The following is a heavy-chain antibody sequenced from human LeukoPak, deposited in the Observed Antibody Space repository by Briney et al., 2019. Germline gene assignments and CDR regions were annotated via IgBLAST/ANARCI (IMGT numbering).Heavy chain of an antibody. CDR2: IRSKDYGGTI. CDR1: GFTFSGYA. J-gene: IGHJ4*02. V-gene: IGHV3-49*04. D-gene: IGHD6-13*01. Sequence: GRSLRLSCAASGFTFSGYAMHWGRGAPGKGVEGGGCIRSKDYGGTIEYAESVKGRSTISRDDSRSIAYLQMNSLKIEDTAVYYCSRDRGIGYPSSWRGGLYNFDCWGQGTLVTVSS. CDR3: SRDRGIGYPSSWRGGLYNFDC.